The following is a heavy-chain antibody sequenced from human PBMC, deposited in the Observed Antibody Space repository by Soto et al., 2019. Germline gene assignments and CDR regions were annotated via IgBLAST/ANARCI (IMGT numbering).Heavy chain of an antibody. Sequence: QVQLQQWGAGLLKPAETLSLTCGVSGGSFSGYSWSWIRQPPGKGLEWIGEINHSGSIYYNPSLHSRVTISGETSNDAFSLILTSVTAADTAIYYCARNRGLDVWGQGTRVTVSS. CDR3: ARNRGLDV. J-gene: IGHJ3*01. CDR1: GGSFSGYS. CDR2: INHSGSI. V-gene: IGHV4-34*01.